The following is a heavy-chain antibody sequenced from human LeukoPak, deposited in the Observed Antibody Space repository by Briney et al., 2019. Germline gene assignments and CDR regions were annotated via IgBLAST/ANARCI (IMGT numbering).Heavy chain of an antibody. CDR3: AKDTDI. CDR2: ISYDGSNK. V-gene: IGHV3-30*18. CDR1: GFTFSSYG. Sequence: GGSLRLSCAASGFTFSSYGMHWVRQAPGKGLEWVAVISYDGSNKYYADSVKGRFTISRDNSKYTLYLQMNSLRAEDTAVYYCAKDTDIWGQGTMVTASS. J-gene: IGHJ3*02.